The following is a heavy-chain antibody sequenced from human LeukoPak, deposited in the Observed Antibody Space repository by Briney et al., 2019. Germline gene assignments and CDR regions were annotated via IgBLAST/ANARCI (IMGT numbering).Heavy chain of an antibody. CDR2: LDPEDGET. CDR3: ARDLGGNDLALDY. Sequence: ASVKVSCKVLGYTLTELSMHWVRQAPGKGLEWMGGLDPEDGETIYAQKFQGRVTMTRDTSTSTVYMELSSLRSEDTAVYYCARDLGGNDLALDYWGQGTLVTVSS. J-gene: IGHJ4*02. CDR1: GYTLTELS. D-gene: IGHD1-1*01. V-gene: IGHV1-24*01.